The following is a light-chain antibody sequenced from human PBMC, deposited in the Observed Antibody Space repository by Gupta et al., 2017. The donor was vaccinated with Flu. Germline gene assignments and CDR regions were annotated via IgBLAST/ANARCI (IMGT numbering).Light chain of an antibody. CDR2: DAS. V-gene: IGKV3-11*01. CDR1: QSVSTC. CDR3: QQCSDWPLT. J-gene: IGKJ4*01. Sequence: EIVLTQSPATLSLSPGERATLSCRASQSVSTCLAWYPQKPGQGPRLLIFDASTRATGIPATFGGSGSGTDFTLTISSLDPEDFAVYYCQQCSDWPLTFGGGTKVEIK.